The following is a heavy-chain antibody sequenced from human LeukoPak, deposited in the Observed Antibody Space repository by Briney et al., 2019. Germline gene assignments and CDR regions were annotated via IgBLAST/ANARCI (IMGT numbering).Heavy chain of an antibody. CDR1: GGSISSGDYY. Sequence: SQTLSLTCTVSGGSISSGDYYWSWIRQHPEKGLEWIGYIFYTGSTYCNPSLRSRVAISVDTSKSQFSLRLTSVTAADTAVYYCARDSGYGLNDYWGQGTLVTVSS. CDR2: IFYTGST. J-gene: IGHJ4*02. V-gene: IGHV4-31*03. CDR3: ARDSGYGLNDY. D-gene: IGHD5-12*01.